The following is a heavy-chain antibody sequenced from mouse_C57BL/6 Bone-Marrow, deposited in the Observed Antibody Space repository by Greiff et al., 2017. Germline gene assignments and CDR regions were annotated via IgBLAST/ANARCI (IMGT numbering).Heavy chain of an antibody. J-gene: IGHJ3*01. D-gene: IGHD4-1*01. CDR2: ISSGGSYT. Sequence: EVMLVESGGDLVKPGGSLKLSCAASGFTFSSYGMSWVRQTPDKRLEWVATISSGGSYTYYPDSVKGRFTISRDNAKNTLYLQMSSLKSEDTAMYYCARRGWDGFAYWGQGTLVTVSA. V-gene: IGHV5-6*02. CDR1: GFTFSSYG. CDR3: ARRGWDGFAY.